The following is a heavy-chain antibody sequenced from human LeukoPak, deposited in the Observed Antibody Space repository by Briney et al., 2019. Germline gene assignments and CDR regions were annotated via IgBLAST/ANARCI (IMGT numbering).Heavy chain of an antibody. V-gene: IGHV1-8*03. Sequence: ASVKVSCKASGYTFTSYDINWVRQATGQGLEWMGWMNPNSGNTGYAQKFQGRVTITRNTSISTAYMELSSLRSDDTAVYYCASAISDHYGGNSALVDPWGQGTLVTVSS. D-gene: IGHD4-23*01. CDR2: MNPNSGNT. CDR1: GYTFTSYD. J-gene: IGHJ5*02. CDR3: ASAISDHYGGNSALVDP.